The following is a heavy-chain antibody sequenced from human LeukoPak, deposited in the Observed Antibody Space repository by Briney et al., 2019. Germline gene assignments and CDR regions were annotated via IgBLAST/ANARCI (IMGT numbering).Heavy chain of an antibody. CDR3: PKSNGYGLVDI. Sequence: AETLSLTCTVSGYSISSAYDWGWIRQPPGKGLEWIGRMYQSGSTFYNPCLKSRVTIPLHTASNQFSLKLNSVTAADTGVYYCPKSNGYGLVDIWGQGTMVTVSS. CDR1: GYSISSAYD. V-gene: IGHV4-38-2*02. J-gene: IGHJ3*02. D-gene: IGHD3-10*01. CDR2: MYQSGST.